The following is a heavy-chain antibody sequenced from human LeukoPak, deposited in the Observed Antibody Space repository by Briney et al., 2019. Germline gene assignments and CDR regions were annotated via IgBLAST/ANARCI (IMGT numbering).Heavy chain of an antibody. D-gene: IGHD3-10*01. Sequence: GESLKISCKGSGYSFTSYWIGWVRQMPGKGLGGMGIIYPGDSDTRYSPSFQGQVTISADKSISTAYLQWSSLNASDTAMYYCASYSYGSGRHHFYYGMDVWGQGTTVTVS. CDR1: GYSFTSYW. V-gene: IGHV5-51*01. J-gene: IGHJ6*02. CDR2: IYPGDSDT. CDR3: ASYSYGSGRHHFYYGMDV.